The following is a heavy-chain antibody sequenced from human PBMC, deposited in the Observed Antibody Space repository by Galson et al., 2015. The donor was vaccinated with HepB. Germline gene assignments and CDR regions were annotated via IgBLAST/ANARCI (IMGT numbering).Heavy chain of an antibody. CDR2: INSDGSST. J-gene: IGHJ4*02. CDR3: VRGSPTHGDHVGY. D-gene: IGHD4-17*01. V-gene: IGHV3-74*01. Sequence: SLRLSCAVSGFTFSTYWMHWVRQAPGKGLVWVSRINSDGSSTDYADSGKGRFTISRDNPKNTLYLQINSLRAEDTAVYYCVRGSPTHGDHVGYWGQGTLVTVSS. CDR1: GFTFSTYW.